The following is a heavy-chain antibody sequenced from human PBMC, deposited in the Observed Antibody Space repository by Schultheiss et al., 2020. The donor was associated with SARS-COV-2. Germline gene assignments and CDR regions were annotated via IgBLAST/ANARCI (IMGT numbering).Heavy chain of an antibody. J-gene: IGHJ4*02. V-gene: IGHV4-59*06. CDR3: ARASGKYSSSYFDY. CDR2: IYYSGST. D-gene: IGHD6-6*01. Sequence: SQTLSLTCTVSGGSISSYYWSWIRQPPGKGLEWIGYIYYSGSTYYNPSLKSLVTISVDTSKNQFSLKLSSVTAADTAVYYCARASGKYSSSYFDYWGQGTLVTVSS. CDR1: GGSISSYY.